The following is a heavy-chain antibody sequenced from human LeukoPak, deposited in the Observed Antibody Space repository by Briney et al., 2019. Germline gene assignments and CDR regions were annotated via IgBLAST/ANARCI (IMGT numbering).Heavy chain of an antibody. CDR3: ARLLVYNSGGEAFDH. V-gene: IGHV3-30*03. D-gene: IGHD1-20*01. CDR1: GFRFSSYG. Sequence: PGGSLRLSCAASGFRFSSYGMHWVRQAPGKGLEWVAVISYDESNKFYEDSVKGRFTISRDNSKNTLYLQMNSLRAEDTAVYYCARLLVYNSGGEAFDHWGQGTLVTVSS. J-gene: IGHJ4*02. CDR2: ISYDESNK.